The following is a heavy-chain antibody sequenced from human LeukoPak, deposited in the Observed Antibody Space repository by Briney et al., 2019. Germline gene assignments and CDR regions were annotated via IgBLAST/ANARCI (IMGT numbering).Heavy chain of an antibody. J-gene: IGHJ5*02. V-gene: IGHV3-53*01. D-gene: IGHD3-22*01. CDR2: IYGDDNT. CDR1: GFTVSSNY. Sequence: PGGSLRLSCAASGFTVSSNYMNWVRQAPGKGLEWVSVIYGDDNTYYTDSVKGRFTISRDNSKNTVLLQMNSLRAEDTAVYYCARASFYYDSRALDPWGQGALVTVSS. CDR3: ARASFYYDSRALDP.